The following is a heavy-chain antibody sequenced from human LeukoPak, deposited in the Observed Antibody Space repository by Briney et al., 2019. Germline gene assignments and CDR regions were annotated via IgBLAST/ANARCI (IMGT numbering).Heavy chain of an antibody. D-gene: IGHD2-21*01. V-gene: IGHV3-7*03. CDR3: ARAIPYGTAWYGRSDY. CDR2: IKPDGTTK. J-gene: IGHJ4*02. CDR1: GFTFSSYS. Sequence: GGSLRLSCAASGFTFSSYSMTWVRQAPGKGLEWVANIKPDGTTKFYVDSVKGRFTISRDYALNSLYLQMNSLRAEDTAIYYCARAIPYGTAWYGRSDYWGQGTLVTVSS.